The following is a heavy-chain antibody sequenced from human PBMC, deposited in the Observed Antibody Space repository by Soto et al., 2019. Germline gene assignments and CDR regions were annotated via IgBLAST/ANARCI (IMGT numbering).Heavy chain of an antibody. CDR1: GGSVSIGDYL. D-gene: IGHD4-17*01. Sequence: LSLTCTVFGGSVSIGDYLWSWIRQRPGKGLEWIGYIHDSGNTYYNPSLKSRVTISLDTSKNQFSLKVTSMTAADTAVYFCARARGGDSGDYASLFDRWGQGNLVTVSS. V-gene: IGHV4-30-4*01. CDR2: IHDSGNT. CDR3: ARARGGDSGDYASLFDR. J-gene: IGHJ5*02.